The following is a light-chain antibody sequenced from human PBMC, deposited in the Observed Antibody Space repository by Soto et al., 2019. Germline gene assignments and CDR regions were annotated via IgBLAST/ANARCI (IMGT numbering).Light chain of an antibody. V-gene: IGKV3-20*01. CDR3: QQYGSSFT. CDR1: QSANSGY. J-gene: IGKJ3*01. CDR2: GAS. Sequence: EIVLTQSPGILSLSPGARATLSCRASQSANSGYLAWYQQRPGQPPRLLIYGASSRATGIPDRFSGSGSGTDFTLTISRLEPEDFAVYYCQQYGSSFTFGPGTKLEIK.